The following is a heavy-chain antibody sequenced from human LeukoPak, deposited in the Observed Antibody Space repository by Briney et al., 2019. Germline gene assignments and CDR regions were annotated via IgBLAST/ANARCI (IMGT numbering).Heavy chain of an antibody. CDR3: ARRGITGTNYFDY. CDR2: INHSGST. CDR1: GGSFSGYY. D-gene: IGHD1-20*01. Sequence: SETLSLTCAVYGGSFSGYYWSWIRQPPGKGLGWIGEINHSGSTNYNPSLKSRVTISVDTSKNQFSLKLSSVTAADTAVYYCARRGITGTNYFDYWGQGTLVTVSS. V-gene: IGHV4-34*01. J-gene: IGHJ4*02.